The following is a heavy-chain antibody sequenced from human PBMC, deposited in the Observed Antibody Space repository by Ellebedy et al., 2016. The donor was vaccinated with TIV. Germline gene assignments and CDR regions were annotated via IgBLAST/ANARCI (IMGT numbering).Heavy chain of an antibody. D-gene: IGHD2-15*01. Sequence: GESLKIPCAASGFHLSSYAMHWVRQAPGKGLEWVAVISYDGSNKYYADSVKGRFTISRDNSKNTLYLQMNSLRAEDRAVYSCARDRRRKVVVVLDYWGQGTLVTVSS. CDR3: ARDRRRKVVVVLDY. J-gene: IGHJ4*02. V-gene: IGHV3-30-3*01. CDR1: GFHLSSYA. CDR2: ISYDGSNK.